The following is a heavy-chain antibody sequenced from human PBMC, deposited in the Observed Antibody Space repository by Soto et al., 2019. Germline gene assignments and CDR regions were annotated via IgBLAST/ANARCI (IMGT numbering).Heavy chain of an antibody. Sequence: PSETLSLTCTISGGYISSYYWSWIRQAPGKGLEWIGYIYYSGSTYYNPSLKGRLTISVDTSKNQFSLKLSSVTAADTAVYYCARDTPYYYGIDAWGQGTTVTVSS. CDR2: IYYSGST. J-gene: IGHJ6*02. V-gene: IGHV4-59*01. CDR1: GGYISSYY. CDR3: ARDTPYYYGIDA.